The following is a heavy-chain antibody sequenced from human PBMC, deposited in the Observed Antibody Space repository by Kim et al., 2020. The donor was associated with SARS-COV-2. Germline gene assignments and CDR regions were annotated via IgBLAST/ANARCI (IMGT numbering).Heavy chain of an antibody. CDR2: ITDDGTTT. J-gene: IGHJ4*02. D-gene: IGHD3-10*01. CDR3: ARGGIGSFDY. V-gene: IGHV3-74*01. Sequence: GGSLRLSCAASGFTFSSYWMHWVRQVPGKWQVWVSYITDDGTTTAYADSVKGRFTISRDNAKNTLFLQMNSLRADDTAVYYCARGGIGSFDYWGQGTLVTVSS. CDR1: GFTFSSYW.